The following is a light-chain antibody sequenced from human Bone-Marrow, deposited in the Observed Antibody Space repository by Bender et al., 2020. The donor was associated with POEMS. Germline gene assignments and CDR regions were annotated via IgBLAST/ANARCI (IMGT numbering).Light chain of an antibody. V-gene: IGLV1-47*01. Sequence: QSVLTQPPSASGTPGQTVTISCSGSGSNIGTNYVYWYQQMPGAAPKLLIYRNNMRPSGVPDRFSGSKSVTSASLAISGLRSEDEVDYYCSTWDDGLYGYVFGTGTTVTVL. CDR2: RNN. CDR1: GSNIGTNY. CDR3: STWDDGLYGYV. J-gene: IGLJ1*01.